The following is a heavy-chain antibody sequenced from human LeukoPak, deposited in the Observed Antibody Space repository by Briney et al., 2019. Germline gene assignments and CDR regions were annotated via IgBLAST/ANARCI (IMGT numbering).Heavy chain of an antibody. CDR3: ARESRSGSYADS. V-gene: IGHV3-48*01. D-gene: IGHD1-26*01. CDR1: GFTFSSYN. CDR2: ISSSGTSV. J-gene: IGHJ4*02. Sequence: GGSLRLSCAASGFTFSSYNMKWVRQAPGKGLEWLSYISSSGTSVYYAASVEGRFTISRDNAKNSLFLQVSSLRVEDTAVYYCARESRSGSYADSWGQGTLVTVSS.